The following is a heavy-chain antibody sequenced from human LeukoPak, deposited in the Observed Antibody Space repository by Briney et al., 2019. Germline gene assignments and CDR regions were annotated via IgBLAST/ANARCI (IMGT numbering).Heavy chain of an antibody. Sequence: GASVKVSCKASGYTFTSYYMHWVRQAPGQGLECMGIINPSGGSTSYAQKFQGRVTMTRDMSTSTVYMELSSLRSEDTAVYYCARDLSLGDTAVGFDYWGQGTLVTVSS. CDR2: INPSGGST. D-gene: IGHD5-18*01. V-gene: IGHV1-46*01. CDR1: GYTFTSYY. CDR3: ARDLSLGDTAVGFDY. J-gene: IGHJ4*02.